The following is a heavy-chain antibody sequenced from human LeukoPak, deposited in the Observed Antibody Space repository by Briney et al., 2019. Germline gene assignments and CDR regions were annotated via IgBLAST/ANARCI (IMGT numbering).Heavy chain of an antibody. V-gene: IGHV4-39*07. J-gene: IGHJ4*02. CDR3: AKVNASGFFDY. Sequence: SETLSLTCTVSGGSITNSGYYWGWVRQPPGKGLEWIASIYYTGSTYYNPSLKSRVTILLDASKKQFSLKLSSVTAADTAVYYCAKVNASGFFDYWGQGTLVTVSS. CDR2: IYYTGST. CDR1: GGSITNSGYY. D-gene: IGHD3-10*01.